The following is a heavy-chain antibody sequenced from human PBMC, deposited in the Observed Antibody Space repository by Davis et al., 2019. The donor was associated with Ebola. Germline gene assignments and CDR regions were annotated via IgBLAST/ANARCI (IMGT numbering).Heavy chain of an antibody. Sequence: AASVKVSCKASGFTFTSSAVQWVRQARGQRLEWIGWIVVGSGNTNYAQKFQERVTITRDMSTSTAYMELSRLHQGPIGLPPGTLLQEHLWG. CDR2: IVVGSGNT. V-gene: IGHV1-58*01. CDR3: TLLQEHL. J-gene: IGHJ6*01. CDR1: GFTFTSSA.